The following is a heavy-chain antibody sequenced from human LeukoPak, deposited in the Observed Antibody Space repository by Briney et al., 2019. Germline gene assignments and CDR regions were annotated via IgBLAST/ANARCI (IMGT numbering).Heavy chain of an antibody. J-gene: IGHJ4*02. CDR1: GYTFTGYY. CDR2: INPNSGGT. Sequence: ASVKVSCTASGYTFTGYYMHWVRQAPGQGLEWMGWINPNSGGTNYAQKFQGRVTMTRDTSISTAYMELSRLRSDDTAVYYCALYCSGGSCYQPPDYWGQGTLVTVSS. D-gene: IGHD2-15*01. V-gene: IGHV1-2*02. CDR3: ALYCSGGSCYQPPDY.